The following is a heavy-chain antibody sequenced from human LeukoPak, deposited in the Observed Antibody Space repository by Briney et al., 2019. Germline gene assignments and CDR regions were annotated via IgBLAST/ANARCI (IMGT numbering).Heavy chain of an antibody. J-gene: IGHJ4*02. CDR3: ARIAYGSGNPFDY. V-gene: IGHV4-34*01. D-gene: IGHD3-10*01. CDR2: INHSGST. Sequence: ASETLSLTRAVYGGSFSGYYWSWIRQPPGKGLEWIGEINHSGSTNYNPSLKSRVTISVATSKNQFSLKLSSVTAADTAVYYCARIAYGSGNPFDYWGQGTLVTVSS. CDR1: GGSFSGYY.